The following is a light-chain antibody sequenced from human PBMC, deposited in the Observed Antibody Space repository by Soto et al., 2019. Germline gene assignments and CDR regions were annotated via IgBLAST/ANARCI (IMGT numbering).Light chain of an antibody. Sequence: EIVLTQSPGTLSLSPGDRATLSCRASQSVSSSYLAWYQQKPGQAPRLLIYGASSRATGIPDRFSCSFSGTDFTLTISRLEPEDFAVYYCHQRQSWPRTFGQGTKVDIK. CDR2: GAS. CDR1: QSVSSSY. J-gene: IGKJ1*01. V-gene: IGKV3-20*01. CDR3: HQRQSWPRT.